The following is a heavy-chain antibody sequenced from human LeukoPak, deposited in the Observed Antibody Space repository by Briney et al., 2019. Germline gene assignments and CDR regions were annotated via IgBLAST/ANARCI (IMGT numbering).Heavy chain of an antibody. Sequence: SGPTLVKPTQTLTLTCTFSGFSLSTSGVGVGWIRQPPGKALEWLALIYWNDDKRYSPSLKGRLTITKDTSKNQVVLTMTNMDPVDTATYYCAHKDDYSNYGDYWGQGTLVTVSS. V-gene: IGHV2-5*01. CDR3: AHKDDYSNYGDY. D-gene: IGHD4-11*01. J-gene: IGHJ4*02. CDR2: IYWNDDK. CDR1: GFSLSTSGVG.